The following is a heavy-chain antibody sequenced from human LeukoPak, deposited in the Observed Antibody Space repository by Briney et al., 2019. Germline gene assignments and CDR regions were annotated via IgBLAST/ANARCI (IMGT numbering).Heavy chain of an antibody. CDR2: IMQDGNDK. CDR1: GFTFRTYC. J-gene: IGHJ4*02. D-gene: IGHD1-26*01. Sequence: PGGSLRLSCAASGFTFRTYCMSWVRQAPGKGLEWEANIMQDGNDKYYVDSVKGRFTISRDNAKNSLYLQLNSLRVEDTAVYYCASRIVGTPDYFDYWGQGTLVTVSS. CDR3: ASRIVGTPDYFDY. V-gene: IGHV3-7*01.